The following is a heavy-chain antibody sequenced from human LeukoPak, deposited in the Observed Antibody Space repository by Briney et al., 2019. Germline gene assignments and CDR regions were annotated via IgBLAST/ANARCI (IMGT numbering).Heavy chain of an antibody. CDR1: GYSISSGYY. CDR3: ARDQFSKWLIEN. CDR2: IYHSGST. V-gene: IGHV4-38-2*02. Sequence: SETLSLTCTVSGYSISSGYYWGWIRQPPGKGLEWIGSIYHSGSTYYNPSLKSRVTISVDTSKNQFSLKLSSVTAADTAVYYCARDQFSKWLIENWGQGTLVTVSS. D-gene: IGHD6-19*01. J-gene: IGHJ4*02.